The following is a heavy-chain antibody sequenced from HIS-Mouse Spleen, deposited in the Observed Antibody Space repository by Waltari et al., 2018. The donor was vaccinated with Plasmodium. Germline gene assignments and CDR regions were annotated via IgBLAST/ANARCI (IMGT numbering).Heavy chain of an antibody. CDR3: ASKTTVTNHAFDI. Sequence: EVQLVESGGGLIQPGGSLRLSCAASGFTVRRHYMSWVRQAPGKGLEWVSVIYSGGSTYYADSVKGRFTISRDNSKNTLYLQMNSLRAEDTAVYYCASKTTVTNHAFDIWGQGTMVTVSS. D-gene: IGHD4-17*01. V-gene: IGHV3-53*01. J-gene: IGHJ3*02. CDR1: GFTVRRHY. CDR2: IYSGGST.